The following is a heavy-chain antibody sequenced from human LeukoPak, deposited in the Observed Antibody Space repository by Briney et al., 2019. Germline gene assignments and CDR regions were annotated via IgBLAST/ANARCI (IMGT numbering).Heavy chain of an antibody. Sequence: PSETLSLTCTVSGGSIGIYYWSWIRQPPGKGLEWIGYIYYSGSTNYNPSLKSRVTISVDTSKNQFSLKLSSVTAADTAVYYCARKSYGQAFDIWGQGTMVTVSS. CDR2: IYYSGST. J-gene: IGHJ3*02. D-gene: IGHD5-18*01. CDR1: GGSIGIYY. V-gene: IGHV4-59*01. CDR3: ARKSYGQAFDI.